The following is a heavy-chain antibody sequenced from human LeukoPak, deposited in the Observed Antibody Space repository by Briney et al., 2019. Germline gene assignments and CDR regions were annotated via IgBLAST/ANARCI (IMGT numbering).Heavy chain of an antibody. CDR3: ARERVSEPYYFDY. J-gene: IGHJ4*02. D-gene: IGHD1-14*01. Sequence: SVKVSCKASGYTFTSYGISWVRQAPGQGLEWMGGIIPIFGTANYAQKFQGRVTITADESTSTAYMELSSLRSEDTAVYYCARERVSEPYYFDYWGQGTLVTVSS. CDR1: GYTFTSYG. V-gene: IGHV1-69*13. CDR2: IIPIFGTA.